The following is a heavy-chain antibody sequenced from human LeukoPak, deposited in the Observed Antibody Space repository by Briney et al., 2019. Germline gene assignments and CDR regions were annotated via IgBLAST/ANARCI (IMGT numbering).Heavy chain of an antibody. CDR2: INRTAGEE. J-gene: IGHJ4*02. CDR1: AFTFSSYW. CDR3: ARVYEYSSGWYRNDY. V-gene: IGHV3-7*01. D-gene: IGHD6-19*01. Sequence: RRSLRLSNAPAAFTFSSYWMSRVRQATGKRQKWVASINRTAGEEYFVDSVKGRFTISRDNAKNSLYLQMNSLRGEDTSVYYCARVYEYSSGWYRNDYWGQGTLVTVSS.